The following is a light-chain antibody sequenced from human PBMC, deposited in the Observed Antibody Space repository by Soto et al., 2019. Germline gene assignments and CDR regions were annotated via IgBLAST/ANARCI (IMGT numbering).Light chain of an antibody. CDR2: GTS. Sequence: VLTQSPGTLSLSPGESATLSCRASQLVSSGFIAWYQHKPGQAPRLLIHGTSSRATGLPDRLSGSGSGTDFTLTSSRLEPEGLALYYCHQYGSSIRTFGQGTKLELK. V-gene: IGKV3-20*01. CDR1: QLVSSGF. CDR3: HQYGSSIRT. J-gene: IGKJ2*01.